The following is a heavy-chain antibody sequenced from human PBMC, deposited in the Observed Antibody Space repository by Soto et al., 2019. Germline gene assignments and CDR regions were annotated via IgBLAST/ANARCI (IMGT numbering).Heavy chain of an antibody. J-gene: IGHJ6*02. CDR2: IKHDGNEK. V-gene: IGHV3-7*01. D-gene: IGHD3-22*01. Sequence: GGSLRLSCAAPGFMFGTYWMSWVRQAPGKGLEWVANIKHDGNEKYYADSVKGRFTVSRDNVKNFLHLQMSSLRGDDTGVYFCVRATLSWGHYYFRGLDVWGQGTTVTVSS. CDR1: GFMFGTYW. CDR3: VRATLSWGHYYFRGLDV.